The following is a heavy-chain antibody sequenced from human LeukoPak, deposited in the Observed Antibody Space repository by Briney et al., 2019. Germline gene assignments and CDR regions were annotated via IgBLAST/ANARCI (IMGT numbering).Heavy chain of an antibody. V-gene: IGHV7-4-1*02. CDR2: INPNTGNP. CDR1: GYTFTNYA. D-gene: IGHD6-6*01. J-gene: IGHJ4*02. Sequence: ASVKVSCKASGYTFTNYAMNWVRQAPGQGLEWMGWINPNTGNPTYAQGFTGRFVFSLDTSVSTTYLQISSLKAEDTAVYYCARGPRIAARPPFWYWGQGTLVTVSS. CDR3: ARGPRIAARPPFWY.